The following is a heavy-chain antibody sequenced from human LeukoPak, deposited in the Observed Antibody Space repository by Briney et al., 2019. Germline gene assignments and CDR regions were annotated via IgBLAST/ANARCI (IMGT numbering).Heavy chain of an antibody. CDR1: GFTFSSYA. J-gene: IGHJ4*02. V-gene: IGHV3-23*01. D-gene: IGHD3-22*01. CDR3: AKDRSPGGYYDSSGYADC. CDR2: ISGSGGST. Sequence: GGSLRLSCAASGFTFSSYAMSWVRQAPGKGLEWVSAISGSGGSTYYADSVKGRFTISRDNSKNTLYLQMNSLRAEDTAVYYCAKDRSPGGYYDSSGYADCWGQGTLVTVSS.